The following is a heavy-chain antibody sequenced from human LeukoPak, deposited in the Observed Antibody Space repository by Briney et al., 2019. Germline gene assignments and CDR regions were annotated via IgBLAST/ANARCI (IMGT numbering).Heavy chain of an antibody. CDR1: GGSISSSSYY. V-gene: IGHV4-39*07. Sequence: SETLSLTCTVSGGSISSSSYYWGWIRQPPGKGLEWIGSIYYSGSTYYNPSLKSRVTMSVDTSKNQFSLKLSSVTAADTAVYYCAREQWPVPDWFDPWGQGTLVTVSS. D-gene: IGHD6-19*01. CDR3: AREQWPVPDWFDP. CDR2: IYYSGST. J-gene: IGHJ5*02.